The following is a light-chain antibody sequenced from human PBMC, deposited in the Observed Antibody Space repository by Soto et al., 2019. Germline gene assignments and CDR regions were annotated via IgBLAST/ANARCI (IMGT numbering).Light chain of an antibody. Sequence: QSVLTQPASVSGSPGQSITISCTGTSNDVGGYNYVSWYQQHPGIAPKLMIYEISNRPSGVSNRFSASKSGNTASLTISGLQAEDEADYYCSSYTSGSTLVVFGGGTKLTVL. V-gene: IGLV2-14*01. CDR3: SSYTSGSTLVV. CDR2: EIS. CDR1: SNDVGGYNY. J-gene: IGLJ2*01.